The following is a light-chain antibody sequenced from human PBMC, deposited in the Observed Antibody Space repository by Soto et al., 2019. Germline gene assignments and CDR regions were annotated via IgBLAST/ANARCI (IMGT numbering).Light chain of an antibody. V-gene: IGLV2-14*01. CDR3: SSYTTSSTLV. CDR2: EVS. Sequence: QAVVTQPASVSGSPGQSITISCTGTNSDVGTYNYVSWYQQHPGKAPKFVVYEVSDRPSGVSDRFSGSKSGNTASLTISGLQAEDEADYYCSSYTTSSTLVFGGGTQLTVL. CDR1: NSDVGTYNY. J-gene: IGLJ2*01.